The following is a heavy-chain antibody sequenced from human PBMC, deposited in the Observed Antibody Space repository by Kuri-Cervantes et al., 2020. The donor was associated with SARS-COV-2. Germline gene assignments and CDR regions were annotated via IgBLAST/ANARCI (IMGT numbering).Heavy chain of an antibody. D-gene: IGHD2-15*01. V-gene: IGHV3-21*01. J-gene: IGHJ4*02. CDR3: ARVGCSGGSCYFVDY. Sequence: GGSLRLSCAASGFSFEDYALHWVRQAPGKGLEWVSSISSSSSYIYYADSVKGRFTISRDNAKNSLYLQMNSLRAEDTAVYYCARVGCSGGSCYFVDYWGQGTLVTVSS. CDR2: ISSSSSYI. CDR1: GFSFEDYA.